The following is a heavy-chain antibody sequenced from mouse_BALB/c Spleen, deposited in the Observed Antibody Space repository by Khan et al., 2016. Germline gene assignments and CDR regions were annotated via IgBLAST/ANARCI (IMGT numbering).Heavy chain of an antibody. CDR1: GFTFSDYG. J-gene: IGHJ1*01. Sequence: EVELVESGGGLVQPGGSRKLSCAASGFTFSDYGMAWVRQAPGKGPEWVAFISNLAYSIYYADTVTGRFTISRENAKHTLYLEMSSLRSEDTAMYYCATDYYGSSYWYFEVWGAGTTVTVSS. D-gene: IGHD1-1*01. CDR2: ISNLAYSI. V-gene: IGHV5-15*02. CDR3: ATDYYGSSYWYFEV.